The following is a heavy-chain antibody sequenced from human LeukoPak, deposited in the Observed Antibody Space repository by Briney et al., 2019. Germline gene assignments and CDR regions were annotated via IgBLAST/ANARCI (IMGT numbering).Heavy chain of an antibody. V-gene: IGHV3-30-3*01. Sequence: GRSLRLSCAASGFTFSSYAMHWVRQAPGKGLEWVAVISYDGSNKYCADSVKGRFTISRDNSKNTLYLQMNSLRAEDTALYYCAREIPTGYAFDIWGQGTMVTVSS. CDR1: GFTFSSYA. J-gene: IGHJ3*02. CDR2: ISYDGSNK. CDR3: AREIPTGYAFDI. D-gene: IGHD1-1*01.